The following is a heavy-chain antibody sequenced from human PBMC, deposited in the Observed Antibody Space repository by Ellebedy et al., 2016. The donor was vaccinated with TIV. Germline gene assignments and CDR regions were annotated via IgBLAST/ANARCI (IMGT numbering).Heavy chain of an antibody. CDR2: VSYTGNKK. CDR1: GFTFSTYA. J-gene: IGHJ4*02. Sequence: PGGSLRLSCAASGFTFSTYAMVWVRQNPGKGLEWVAVVSYTGNKKYYADSVRGRFTISRDNSENTVYLQMNNMRPEDTAVYYCAKDAWERARITCEHDFWGQGALVIVSS. V-gene: IGHV3-30*18. D-gene: IGHD5-12*01. CDR3: AKDAWERARITCEHDF.